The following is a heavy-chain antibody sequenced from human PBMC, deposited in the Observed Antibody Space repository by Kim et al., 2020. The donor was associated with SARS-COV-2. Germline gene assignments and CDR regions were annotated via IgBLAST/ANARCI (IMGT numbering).Heavy chain of an antibody. Sequence: RVTISVDTSKNQFSLKLSAVTAADTAVYYCARGHNLLLWFGELLPYYFDYWGQGTLVTVSS. V-gene: IGHV4-34*01. CDR3: ARGHNLLLWFGELLPYYFDY. D-gene: IGHD3-10*01. J-gene: IGHJ4*02.